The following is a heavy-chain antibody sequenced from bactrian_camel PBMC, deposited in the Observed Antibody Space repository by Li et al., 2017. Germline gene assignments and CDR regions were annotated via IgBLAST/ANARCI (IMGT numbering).Heavy chain of an antibody. V-gene: IGHV3S25*01. CDR1: GFTFSHSW. CDR2: TNPDGSTA. D-gene: IGHD3*01. CDR3: SRGGVWFIH. Sequence: QVQLVESGGGSVQSGGSLRLSCAASGFTFSHSWMSWLRQAPGKGLEWVAGTNPDGSTAYYSGSMKGRFTISRDNAKNTVYLQMNSLKAEDAAVYYCSRGGVWFIHWGQGTQVTVS. J-gene: IGHJ4*01.